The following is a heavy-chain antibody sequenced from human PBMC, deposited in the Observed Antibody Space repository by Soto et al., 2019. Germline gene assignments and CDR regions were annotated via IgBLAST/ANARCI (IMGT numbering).Heavy chain of an antibody. Sequence: QVQLVQSGAEVKKPGASVKVSCKASGYTYTSYGISWVRQAPGQGLEWMGWISAYNGNTNYAQKLQGQVNMTTDTSTSTAYMELRSLRSDDTAGYYCARDLEYSDYGSGSRDYWGQGTLVTVSS. V-gene: IGHV1-18*01. J-gene: IGHJ4*02. CDR1: GYTYTSYG. D-gene: IGHD3-10*01. CDR3: ARDLEYSDYGSGSRDY. CDR2: ISAYNGNT.